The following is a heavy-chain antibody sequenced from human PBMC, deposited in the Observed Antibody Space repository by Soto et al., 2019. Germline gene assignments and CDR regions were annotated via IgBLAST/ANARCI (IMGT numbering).Heavy chain of an antibody. CDR2: IYPGDSDT. CDR1: GYRFTSYW. J-gene: IGHJ6*02. CDR3: ARPRSGSYRLDYYGMDV. D-gene: IGHD3-10*01. Sequence: GESLKISCKGSGYRFTSYWIAWVRQMPGKGLEWMGIIYPGDSDTRYSPSFQGQATISADKSISTAYLQWGSLKASDTAIYYCARPRSGSYRLDYYGMDVWGQGTTVTVSS. V-gene: IGHV5-51*01.